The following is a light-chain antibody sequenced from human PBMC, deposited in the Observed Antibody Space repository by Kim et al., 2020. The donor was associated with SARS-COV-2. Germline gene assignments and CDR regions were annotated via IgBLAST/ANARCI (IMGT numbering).Light chain of an antibody. V-gene: IGKV1-33*01. J-gene: IGKJ4*01. CDR1: QDINNH. Sequence: ASVGDRVTISCQASQDINNHLNWYQQKPGKAPKLLIYDASTLETGVPSRFSGSGSETDFTFTITTLQPEDFASYYCQQYDNLPLTFGGGTKVDIK. CDR2: DAS. CDR3: QQYDNLPLT.